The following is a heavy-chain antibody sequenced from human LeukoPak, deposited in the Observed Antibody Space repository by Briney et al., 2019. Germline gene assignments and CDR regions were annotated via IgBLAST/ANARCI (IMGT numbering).Heavy chain of an antibody. Sequence: SQTLSLTCTVSGGSISSGDYYWSWIRQPPGKGLEWIGHIYYSGSTYYNPSLKSRVTISVDTSKNQFSLKLSSVTAADTAVYYCARVPRGYSSLYMDVWGKGTTVTVSS. D-gene: IGHD5-18*01. CDR2: IYYSGST. V-gene: IGHV4-30-4*08. CDR1: GGSISSGDYY. CDR3: ARVPRGYSSLYMDV. J-gene: IGHJ6*03.